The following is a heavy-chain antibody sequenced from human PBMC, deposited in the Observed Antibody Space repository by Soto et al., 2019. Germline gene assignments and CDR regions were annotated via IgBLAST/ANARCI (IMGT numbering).Heavy chain of an antibody. CDR1: GFTFTSSA. CDR2: IVVGSGNT. V-gene: IGHV1-58*02. D-gene: IGHD4-17*01. Sequence: ASVKVSCKASGFTFTSSAMQWVRHARGQRLEWIGWIVVGSGNTNYAQKFQERVTITRDMSTSTAYMELSSLRSEDTAVYYCAALTPQDYGDYFDYWGQGTLVTVSS. CDR3: AALTPQDYGDYFDY. J-gene: IGHJ4*02.